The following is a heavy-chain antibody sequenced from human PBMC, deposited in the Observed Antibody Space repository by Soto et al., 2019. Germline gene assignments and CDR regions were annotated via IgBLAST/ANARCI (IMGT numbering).Heavy chain of an antibody. CDR2: IYYSGST. CDR1: GGSISSGGYY. CDR3: ARVPKYYELYGMDV. J-gene: IGHJ6*02. D-gene: IGHD3-22*01. V-gene: IGHV4-31*03. Sequence: SLTCTVSGGSISSGGYYWSWIRQHPGKGLEWIGYIYYSGSTYYNPSLKSRVTISVDTSKNQFSLKLSSVTAADTAVYYCARVPKYYELYGMDVWGQGTTVTVSS.